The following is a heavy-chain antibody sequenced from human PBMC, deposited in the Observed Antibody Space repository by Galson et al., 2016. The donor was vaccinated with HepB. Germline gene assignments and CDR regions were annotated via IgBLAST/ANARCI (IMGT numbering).Heavy chain of an antibody. CDR1: GFTFSSYA. CDR2: ISGSGGST. Sequence: SLRLSCAASGFTFSSYAMSWVRQAPGKGLEWVSAISGSGGSTYHADSVKGRFTISRDNSKNTLSLQMNSLRAEDTAVYYCAKERGDCSGGTCRYHDAFDIWGQGTMVTVSS. CDR3: AKERGDCSGGTCRYHDAFDI. J-gene: IGHJ3*02. V-gene: IGHV3-23*01. D-gene: IGHD2-15*01.